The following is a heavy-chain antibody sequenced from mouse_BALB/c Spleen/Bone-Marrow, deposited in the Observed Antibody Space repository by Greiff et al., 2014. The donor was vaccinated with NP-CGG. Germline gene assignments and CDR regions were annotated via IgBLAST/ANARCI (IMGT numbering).Heavy chain of an antibody. CDR3: AHDAPFAY. J-gene: IGHJ3*01. CDR2: IDPANGNT. D-gene: IGHD2-3*01. V-gene: IGHV14-3*02. CDR1: GFNIKDIY. Sequence: EVKLMESGAELVKPGASVKLSCTTSGFNIKDIYIHWVKQRPEQGLEWIGRIDPANGNTKYDPEFQGKATITADTSSNTAYLHLSSLTSEDTAVYSCAHDAPFAYWGQGTLVTVSA.